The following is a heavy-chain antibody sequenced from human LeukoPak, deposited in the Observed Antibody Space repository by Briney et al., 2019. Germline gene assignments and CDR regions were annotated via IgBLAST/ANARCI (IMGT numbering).Heavy chain of an antibody. CDR1: GFTLSSYA. Sequence: GGSLRLSCADSGFTLSSYAMSWVRQAPGKGLEWVAAVSSGGRSTYYADSVKGRFTISRDNPKNTLYLQMNSLRAEDAAVYYCTKVMSLSRPYGMDVWGQGTTVTVSS. J-gene: IGHJ6*02. D-gene: IGHD2-2*01. CDR2: VSSGGRST. CDR3: TKVMSLSRPYGMDV. V-gene: IGHV3-23*01.